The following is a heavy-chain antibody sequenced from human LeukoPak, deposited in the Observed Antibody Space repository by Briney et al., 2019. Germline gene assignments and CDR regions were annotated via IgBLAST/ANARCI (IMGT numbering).Heavy chain of an antibody. V-gene: IGHV1-69*13. D-gene: IGHD6-19*01. CDR1: GGTFSSYA. CDR3: ARDPSSSGWPHYFDS. Sequence: ASVKVSCKASGGTFSSYAISWVRQAPGQGLEWMGGIIPIFYTTNYAQKFQGRVTITADESTSTAYMELSSLRSDDTAVYYCARDPSSSGWPHYFDSWGQGTLVTVSS. J-gene: IGHJ4*02. CDR2: IIPIFYTT.